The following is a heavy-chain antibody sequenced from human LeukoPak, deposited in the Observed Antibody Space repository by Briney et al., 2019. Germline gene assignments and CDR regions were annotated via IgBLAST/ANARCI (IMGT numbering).Heavy chain of an antibody. CDR3: TRDHYYDTYSY. V-gene: IGHV4-61*01. CDR1: GGSVSSGSYY. D-gene: IGHD3-22*01. Sequence: KPSETLSLTCTVSGGSVSSGSYYWSWIRQPPGKGLEWIVYIYYSGSTNYNPSLKSRVTISVDTSKNQFSLKLSSVTAADTAVYYCTRDHYYDTYSYWGQGTLVTVSS. J-gene: IGHJ4*02. CDR2: IYYSGST.